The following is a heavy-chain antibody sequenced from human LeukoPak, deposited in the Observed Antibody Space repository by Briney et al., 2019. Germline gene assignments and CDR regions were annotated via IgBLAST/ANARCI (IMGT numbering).Heavy chain of an antibody. V-gene: IGHV3-23*01. J-gene: IGHJ4*02. D-gene: IGHD5-18*01. CDR2: ITSGGST. CDR3: AKGRGYSYGFIYFDY. CDR1: GFTFSDYV. Sequence: GGSLRLSCAASGFTFSDYVMTWVRQAPGKGLEWVSSITSGGSTSYADSVKGRFTISRDNSKNTLFLQMNSLRGEDTAVYYCAKGRGYSYGFIYFDYWGQGTLVTVSS.